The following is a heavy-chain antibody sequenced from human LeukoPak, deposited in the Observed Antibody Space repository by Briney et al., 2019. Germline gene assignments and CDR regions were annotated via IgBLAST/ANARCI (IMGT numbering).Heavy chain of an antibody. CDR3: ARSVDFWSRNWFDP. V-gene: IGHV4-39*01. Sequence: SETLSLTCTVSGVSISSYYWDWIRQPPGKGLEWIGSIYYSGSTYYNPSLKSRVTISVDTSKNQFSLKLSSVTAADTAVYYCARSVDFWSRNWFDPWGQGTLVTVSS. CDR1: GVSISSYY. J-gene: IGHJ5*02. D-gene: IGHD3-3*01. CDR2: IYYSGST.